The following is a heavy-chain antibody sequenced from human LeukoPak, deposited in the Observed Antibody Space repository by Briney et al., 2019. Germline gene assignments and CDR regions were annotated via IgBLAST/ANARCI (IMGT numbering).Heavy chain of an antibody. Sequence: GGSLRLSCAASGFTFSSYSMNWVRQAPGKVLEWVSSISTSSIYIYYADSMKGRFTISRDNAKKSLYLQMNSLRAEDTAVYYCARDSIVVAAAGTLDYWGQGTLVTVSS. CDR3: ARDSIVVAAAGTLDY. CDR2: ISTSSIYI. CDR1: GFTFSSYS. D-gene: IGHD6-13*01. V-gene: IGHV3-21*01. J-gene: IGHJ4*02.